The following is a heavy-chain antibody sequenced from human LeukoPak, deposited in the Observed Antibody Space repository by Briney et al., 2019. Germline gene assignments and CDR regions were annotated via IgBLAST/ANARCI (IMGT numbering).Heavy chain of an antibody. CDR1: GFVFSVYS. J-gene: IGHJ6*02. V-gene: IGHV3-21*06. CDR3: ARDRAVKARIGGMDV. CDR2: ISESSSHT. Sequence: AGSLRISCAASGFVFSVYSINWVRQAPCNGVEWVSFISESSSHTYYVDSVKGRFTISRDNAKNSLYLQMSSLRAEDTGIYYCARDRAVKARIGGMDVWGQGTTVIVSS. D-gene: IGHD5-24*01.